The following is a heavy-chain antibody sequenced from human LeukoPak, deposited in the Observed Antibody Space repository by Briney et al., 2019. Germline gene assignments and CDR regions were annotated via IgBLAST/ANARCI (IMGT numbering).Heavy chain of an antibody. CDR2: IYYSGST. Sequence: SETLSLTCTVSGGSISSYYWSWIRQPPGKGLEWIGYIYYSGSTNYNPSLKSRVTISVDTSKNQFSLKLSSVTAADTAVYYCARASRSGWIGGPNWFDPWGQGTLVTASS. CDR1: GGSISSYY. CDR3: ARASRSGWIGGPNWFDP. V-gene: IGHV4-59*01. J-gene: IGHJ5*02. D-gene: IGHD6-19*01.